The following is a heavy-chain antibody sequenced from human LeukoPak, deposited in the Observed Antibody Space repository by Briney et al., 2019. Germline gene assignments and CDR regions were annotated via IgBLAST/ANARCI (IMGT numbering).Heavy chain of an antibody. Sequence: SETLSLTCTVSGGSISSSNYYWGWIRQPPGKGLEWIGNIYYTGSTSYNSSLKSRVTISIDTSKNQFSLQLSSVTAADTAVYFCARENYCTNGVCWAFDPWGQGTLVTVSS. CDR1: GGSISSSNYY. J-gene: IGHJ5*02. V-gene: IGHV4-39*07. CDR3: ARENYCTNGVCWAFDP. D-gene: IGHD2-8*01. CDR2: IYYTGST.